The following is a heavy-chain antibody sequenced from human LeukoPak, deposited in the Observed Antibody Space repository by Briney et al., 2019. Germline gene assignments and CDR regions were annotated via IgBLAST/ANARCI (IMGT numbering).Heavy chain of an antibody. CDR2: IKQDGSEK. J-gene: IGHJ4*02. D-gene: IGHD3-10*01. CDR3: AREDGWFGELPDY. CDR1: GFSLSNYA. V-gene: IGHV3-7*01. Sequence: PGGSLRLSCVVSGFSLSNYAMSWVRQAPGKGLEWVANIKQDGSEKYYVDSVKGRFTISRDNAKNSLYLQMNSLRAEDTAVYYCAREDGWFGELPDYWGQGTLVTVSS.